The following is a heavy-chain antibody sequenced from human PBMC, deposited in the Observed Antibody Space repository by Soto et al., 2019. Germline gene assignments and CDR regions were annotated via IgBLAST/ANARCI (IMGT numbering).Heavy chain of an antibody. Sequence: SETLSLTCTVSGDSVSSNSYSWGWIRQSPGKGLEWIGYIYHSESTYYNPSLKSRVTISVDRSKNQFSLKLSSVTAADTAVYYCARGAPVFLQHWGQGTLVTVSS. CDR3: ARGAPVFLQH. J-gene: IGHJ1*01. CDR1: GDSVSSNSYS. D-gene: IGHD3-10*01. V-gene: IGHV4-30-2*06. CDR2: IYHSEST.